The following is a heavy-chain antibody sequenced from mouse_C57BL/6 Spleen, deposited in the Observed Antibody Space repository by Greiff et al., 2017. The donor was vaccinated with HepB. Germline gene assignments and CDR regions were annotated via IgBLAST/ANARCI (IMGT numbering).Heavy chain of an antibody. J-gene: IGHJ3*01. V-gene: IGHV1-59*01. CDR2: IDPSDSYT. D-gene: IGHD2-3*01. CDR3: ARFDGHGFAY. CDR1: GYTFTSYW. Sequence: QVQLQQPGAELVRPGTSVKLSCKASGYTFTSYWMHWVKQRPGQGLEWIGVIDPSDSYTNYNQKFKGKATLTVDTSSSTAYMQLRSLTSEDSAVYYCARFDGHGFAYWGQGTLVTVSA.